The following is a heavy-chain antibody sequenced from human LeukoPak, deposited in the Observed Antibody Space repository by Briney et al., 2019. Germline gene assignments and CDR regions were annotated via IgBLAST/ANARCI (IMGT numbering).Heavy chain of an antibody. D-gene: IGHD3-10*01. CDR3: ARRNTVGRGVKVWSYYYGMDV. V-gene: IGHV1-18*01. CDR1: GYTFTNFS. Sequence: ASVKVSCKSSGYTFTNFSISWVRQAPGQGLEWMGWISAHNGNTDYAQKFQGRVTLTTDTPTSTVYMELRSLRSDDTAVYYCARRNTVGRGVKVWSYYYGMDVWGQGTTVTVSS. J-gene: IGHJ6*02. CDR2: ISAHNGNT.